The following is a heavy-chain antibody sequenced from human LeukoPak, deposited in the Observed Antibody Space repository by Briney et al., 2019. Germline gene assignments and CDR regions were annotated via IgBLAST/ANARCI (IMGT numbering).Heavy chain of an antibody. V-gene: IGHV4-30-2*02. CDR2: INHSGST. CDR1: GGSISSGGYY. J-gene: IGHJ5*02. CDR3: ARRTGIVGATGWFDP. D-gene: IGHD1-26*01. Sequence: SETLSLTCTVSGGSISSGGYYWSCIRQPPGKGLECIGYINHSGSTYYNPSLKSRVTISVDTSKNQFSLKLSSVTAADTAVYYCARRTGIVGATGWFDPWGQGTLVTVSS.